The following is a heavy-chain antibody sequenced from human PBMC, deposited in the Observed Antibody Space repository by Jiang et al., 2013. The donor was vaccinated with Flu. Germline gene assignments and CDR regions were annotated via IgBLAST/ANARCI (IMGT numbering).Heavy chain of an antibody. CDR3: ARHGGSYRRHGFDV. CDR1: GFTFSTYW. J-gene: IGHJ3*01. V-gene: IGHV3-7*01. Sequence: SCVASGFTFSTYWMSWVRQAPGRGLEWVANMKQDGSEIYYLDSVKGRFTISRDNAKNSLYLQMNSLRGEDSALYYCARHGGSYRRHGFDVWGQGTLVTVSS. D-gene: IGHD1-26*01. CDR2: MKQDGSEI.